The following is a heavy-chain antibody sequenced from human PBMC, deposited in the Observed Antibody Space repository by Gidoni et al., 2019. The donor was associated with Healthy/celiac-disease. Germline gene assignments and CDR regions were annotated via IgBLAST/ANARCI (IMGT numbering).Heavy chain of an antibody. J-gene: IGHJ6*02. Sequence: EVQLVESGGGLVQPGGSLRLSCAASGFTFSGYWMIWVRQAPGKGLEWVANIKQDGSEKYYVDSVKGRFTISRDNAKNSLYLQMNSLRAEDTAVYYCAREGYSSGWPPFDYYYGMDVWGQGTTVTVSS. D-gene: IGHD6-19*01. CDR1: GFTFSGYW. CDR2: IKQDGSEK. V-gene: IGHV3-7*04. CDR3: AREGYSSGWPPFDYYYGMDV.